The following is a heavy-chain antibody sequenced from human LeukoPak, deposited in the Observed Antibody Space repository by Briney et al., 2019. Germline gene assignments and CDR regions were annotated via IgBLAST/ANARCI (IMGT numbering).Heavy chain of an antibody. CDR1: GGSISTYY. Sequence: ASETLSLTCTVSGGSISTYYWNWIRQPPGKGLEWIGYIYYSGSTNYNPSLKSRVAISVDTSKNQFSLKLSSVTAADTAMYYCARDGSARYYFDYWGQGTLVTVSS. J-gene: IGHJ4*02. CDR2: IYYSGST. V-gene: IGHV4-59*01. CDR3: ARDGSARYYFDY.